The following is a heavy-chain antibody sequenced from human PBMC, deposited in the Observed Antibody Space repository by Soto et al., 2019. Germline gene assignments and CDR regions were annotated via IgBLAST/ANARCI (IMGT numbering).Heavy chain of an antibody. V-gene: IGHV4-39*01. D-gene: IGHD6-13*01. CDR1: GGAIISSSYC. Sequence: SETLSLTCTVSGGAIISSSYCFFWIRQPPGSGLEWIGSIYYSGSTYYNPSLKSRVTISVDTSKNQFSLKLSSVTAADTAVYYCARQAAGSIYYYYYYGMDVWGQGTTVTVSS. CDR2: IYYSGST. CDR3: ARQAAGSIYYYYYYGMDV. J-gene: IGHJ6*02.